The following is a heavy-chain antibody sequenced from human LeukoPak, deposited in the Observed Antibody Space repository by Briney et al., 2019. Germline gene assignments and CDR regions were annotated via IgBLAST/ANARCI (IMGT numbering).Heavy chain of an antibody. Sequence: PSETLSLTCTVSGGSISSYYWSWIRQPPGKGLEWIGYIYYSGSTNYNPSLKGRVTISVDTSKNQFSLKLSSVTAADTAVYYCAKDGGYSSGQDGMDVWGQGTTVTVSS. CDR3: AKDGGYSSGQDGMDV. CDR1: GGSISSYY. D-gene: IGHD6-19*01. V-gene: IGHV4-59*01. J-gene: IGHJ6*02. CDR2: IYYSGST.